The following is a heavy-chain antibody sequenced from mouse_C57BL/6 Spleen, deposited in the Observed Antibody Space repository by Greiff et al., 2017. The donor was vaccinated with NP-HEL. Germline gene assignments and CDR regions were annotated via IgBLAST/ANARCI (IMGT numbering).Heavy chain of an antibody. CDR2: INPYNGGT. V-gene: IGHV1-19*01. D-gene: IGHD2-2*01. J-gene: IGHJ3*01. CDR3: ASGYYGYDKTWFAY. CDR1: GYTFTDYY. Sequence: EVQLQQSGPVLVKPGASVKMSCKASGYTFTDYYMNWVKQSHGKSLEWIGVINPYNGGTSYNQKFKGKATLTVDKSSSTAYMELNSLTSEDSAVYYCASGYYGYDKTWFAYWGQGALVTVSA.